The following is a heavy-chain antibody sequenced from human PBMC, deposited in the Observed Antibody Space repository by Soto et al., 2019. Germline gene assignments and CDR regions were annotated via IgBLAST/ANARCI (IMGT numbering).Heavy chain of an antibody. Sequence: SETLSLTCAVYGGSFSGYYWSWIRQPPGKGLEWIGEINHSGSTNYNPSLKSRVTISVDTSKNQFSLKLSSVTAADTAVYYCARLPYDYGDYEGRYWYFDLWGRGTLVTVSS. D-gene: IGHD4-17*01. CDR1: GGSFSGYY. CDR3: ARLPYDYGDYEGRYWYFDL. CDR2: INHSGST. J-gene: IGHJ2*01. V-gene: IGHV4-34*01.